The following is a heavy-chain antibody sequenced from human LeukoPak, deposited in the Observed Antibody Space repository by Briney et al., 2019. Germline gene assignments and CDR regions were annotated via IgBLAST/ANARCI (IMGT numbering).Heavy chain of an antibody. J-gene: IGHJ6*01. CDR2: TWYDGSKK. CDR1: GFPFSYYG. V-gene: IGHV3-33*01. D-gene: IGHD3-9*01. CDR3: ARVANITTFGMDV. Sequence: PGGSLRLSCAASGFPFSYYGMHWVRKAPGKGLEWVALTWYDGSKKYIADSVRGRFTISKDNSKNTLYLQMNSLRAEDTAVYYCARVANITTFGMDVWGPRDHGHRLL.